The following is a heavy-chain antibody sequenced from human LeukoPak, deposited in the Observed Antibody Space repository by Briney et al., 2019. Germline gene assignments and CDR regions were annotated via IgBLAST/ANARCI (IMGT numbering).Heavy chain of an antibody. Sequence: ASVKVSCKASGYIFTSYYMHWVRQAPGQGLEWMGIINPSGGSTSYAQKFQGRVTMTRDTSTSTVYMELSSLRSEDTAVYYCARARSEGGTALIRLDPWGQGTLVTVSS. D-gene: IGHD1-26*01. CDR2: INPSGGST. CDR3: ARARSEGGTALIRLDP. CDR1: GYIFTSYY. V-gene: IGHV1-46*01. J-gene: IGHJ5*02.